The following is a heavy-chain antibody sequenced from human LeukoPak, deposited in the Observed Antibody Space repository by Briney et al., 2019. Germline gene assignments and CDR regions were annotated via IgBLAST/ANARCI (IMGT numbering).Heavy chain of an antibody. CDR1: GYTFTTYP. CDR3: ARLPYSSSSGGD. CDR2: ISAYNGHT. V-gene: IGHV1-18*01. D-gene: IGHD6-13*01. J-gene: IGHJ4*02. Sequence: ASVKVSCKASGYTFTTYPITWVRQAPGQGLEWMGWISAYNGHTNYAQKLQGRVTMTTDTSTSTAYMELRSLRSDDTAVYYCARLPYSSSSGGDWGQGTLVTVSS.